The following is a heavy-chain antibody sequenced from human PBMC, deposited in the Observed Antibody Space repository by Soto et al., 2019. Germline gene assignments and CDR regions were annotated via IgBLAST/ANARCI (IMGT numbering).Heavy chain of an antibody. CDR3: AKDRVESGLGEIDY. D-gene: IGHD3-16*01. J-gene: IGHJ4*02. V-gene: IGHV3-30*18. CDR1: GFAFRTSG. CDR2: ISYDGSRE. Sequence: QVQLVESGGGVIQPGRSLRLSCAASGFAFRTSGMHWVRQDPGKGLQWVAIISYDGSREFYLDSVKGRFTISRDNPKNTLYLQMDSLRAEDTAVYYCAKDRVESGLGEIDYWGQGTLVSVSS.